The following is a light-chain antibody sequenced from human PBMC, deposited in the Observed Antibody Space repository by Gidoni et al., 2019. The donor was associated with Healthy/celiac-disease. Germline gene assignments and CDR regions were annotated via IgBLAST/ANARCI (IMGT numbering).Light chain of an antibody. CDR2: AAS. CDR1: QGISSY. Sequence: RMTQSPSSFSASTGDRVTITCRARQGISSYLAWYQQKPGKAPKLLIYAASTLQSGVPSRFSGSGSGTDFTLSISCLQSEDVATYYCQQYYSYPWTFGQGTKVEIK. J-gene: IGKJ1*01. CDR3: QQYYSYPWT. V-gene: IGKV1-8*01.